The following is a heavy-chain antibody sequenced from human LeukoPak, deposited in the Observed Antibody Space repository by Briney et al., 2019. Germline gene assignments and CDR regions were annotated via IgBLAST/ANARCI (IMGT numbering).Heavy chain of an antibody. V-gene: IGHV3-30*04. J-gene: IGHJ4*02. Sequence: PGRSLRLSCAASGFTFSSYAMHWARQAPGKGLEWVAVISYDGTKKYYADSVKGRFTISRDNSKNTLYLQMNSLRAEDTAVYYCARAQRDYSYDSSGIMGNWGQGALVTVSS. CDR1: GFTFSSYA. D-gene: IGHD3-22*01. CDR3: ARAQRDYSYDSSGIMGN. CDR2: ISYDGTKK.